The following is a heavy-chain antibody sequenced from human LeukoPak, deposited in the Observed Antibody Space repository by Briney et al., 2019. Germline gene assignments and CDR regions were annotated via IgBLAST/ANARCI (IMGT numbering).Heavy chain of an antibody. J-gene: IGHJ3*02. Sequence: GGSLRLSCAASGFTFTNYAMAWVRQAPGKGLEWVSAFGGGSAYYADSVKGRFTISRDNSKNTLYLQVNSLRADDTAVYYCARVSGSFDMWGQGTKVTVSS. CDR3: ARVSGSFDM. D-gene: IGHD3-10*01. CDR1: GFTFTNYA. CDR2: FGGGSA. V-gene: IGHV3-23*01.